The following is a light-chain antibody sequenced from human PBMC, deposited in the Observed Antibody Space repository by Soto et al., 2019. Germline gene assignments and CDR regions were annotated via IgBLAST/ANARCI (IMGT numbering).Light chain of an antibody. CDR2: DVS. CDR1: SMDVGASDY. J-gene: IGLJ1*01. Sequence: QSALTQPAFVSGSLGQSITISFTGTSMDVGASDYGSWYQQHPGKAPKLMIYDVSNRPSGVSNRFAGSKSGNTASLTISGLHAEDEADYYCSSYTTTSTIYVFGPGTKLTVL. CDR3: SSYTTTSTIYV. V-gene: IGLV2-14*01.